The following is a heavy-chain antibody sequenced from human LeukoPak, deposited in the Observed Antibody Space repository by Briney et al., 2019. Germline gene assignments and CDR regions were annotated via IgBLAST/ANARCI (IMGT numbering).Heavy chain of an antibody. CDR2: INHSGST. CDR1: GGSFSGYY. Sequence: SETLSLTCAVYGGSFSGYYWSWIRQPPGKGLEWIGEINHSGSTNYNPSLKSRVTISVDTSKTQFSLKLSSVTAADTAVYYCARGRSIAAARWFDPWGQGTLVTVSS. CDR3: ARGRSIAAARWFDP. D-gene: IGHD6-13*01. V-gene: IGHV4-34*01. J-gene: IGHJ5*02.